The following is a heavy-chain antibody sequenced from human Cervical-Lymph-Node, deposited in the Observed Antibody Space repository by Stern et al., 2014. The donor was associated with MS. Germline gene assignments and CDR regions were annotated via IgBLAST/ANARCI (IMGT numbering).Heavy chain of an antibody. CDR2: IIPIFGTA. V-gene: IGHV1-69*01. Sequence: QVQLVQSGAEVKKPGSSVKVSCKASGGTFSSYPINWVRQAPGQGLEWMGGIIPIFGTANYAQRFQGRVTITEDGSTRTALMELSSLRSEDTAVYXCARPVTVTVGAMDVWGQGTTVTVSS. CDR3: ARPVTVTVGAMDV. D-gene: IGHD4-17*01. J-gene: IGHJ6*02. CDR1: GGTFSSYP.